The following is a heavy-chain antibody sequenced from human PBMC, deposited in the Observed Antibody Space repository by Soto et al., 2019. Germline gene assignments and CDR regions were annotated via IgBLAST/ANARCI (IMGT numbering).Heavy chain of an antibody. CDR2: IYYTGST. Sequence: PSETLSLTCTVSGGSISSGDYYWSWIRQPPGKGLEWIGYIYYTGSTNYNPSLKSRVTISLDTSKNHFSLKLSSVTAADTALYYCARDFWFDPWGPGTLVTVSS. CDR1: GGSISSGDYY. V-gene: IGHV4-61*03. CDR3: ARDFWFDP. J-gene: IGHJ5*02.